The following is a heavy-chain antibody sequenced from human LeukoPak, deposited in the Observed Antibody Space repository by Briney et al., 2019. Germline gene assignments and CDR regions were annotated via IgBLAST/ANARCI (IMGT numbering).Heavy chain of an antibody. CDR2: ISGSGGST. D-gene: IGHD4-17*01. J-gene: IGHJ4*02. Sequence: GGSLRLSCAASGFTFSSYAMSWVRQAPGKGLGWVSAISGSGGSTYYADSVKGRFTISRDNSKNTLYLQMNSLRAEDTAVYYCAKDSGDYNYFDYWGQGTLVTVSS. CDR3: AKDSGDYNYFDY. V-gene: IGHV3-23*01. CDR1: GFTFSSYA.